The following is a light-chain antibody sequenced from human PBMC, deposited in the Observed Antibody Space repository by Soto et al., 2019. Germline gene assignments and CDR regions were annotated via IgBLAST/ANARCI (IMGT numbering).Light chain of an antibody. CDR1: SSDLGDYNY. CDR2: DVS. V-gene: IGLV2-14*03. CDR3: TSYTTTDTYV. J-gene: IGLJ1*01. Sequence: QSALTQPASVSGSPGQSITISCTGASSDLGDYNYVSWYQQHPGKAPKLMIYDVSSRPSGVSDRFSGSKSGNTASLTISGLQAEDEADYYCTSYTTTDTYVFATGTKVTVL.